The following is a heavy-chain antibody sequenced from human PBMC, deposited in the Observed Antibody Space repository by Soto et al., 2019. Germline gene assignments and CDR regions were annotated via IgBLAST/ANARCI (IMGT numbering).Heavy chain of an antibody. Sequence: GGSLRLSCAASGFTFSSYAMHWVRQAPGKGLEWVAVISYDESNKYYADSVKGRFTISRDNSKNTLYLQMNSLRAEDTAVYYCARDGGAELEMYYFDYWGQGTLVTVSS. CDR2: ISYDESNK. D-gene: IGHD1-1*01. CDR1: GFTFSSYA. V-gene: IGHV3-30-3*01. J-gene: IGHJ4*02. CDR3: ARDGGAELEMYYFDY.